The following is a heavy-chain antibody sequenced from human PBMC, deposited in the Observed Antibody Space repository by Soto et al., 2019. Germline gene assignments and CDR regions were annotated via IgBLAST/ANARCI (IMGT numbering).Heavy chain of an antibody. CDR1: GFTFSPYY. CDR2: IYSGGST. J-gene: IGHJ1*01. V-gene: IGHV3-53*01. Sequence: GGSLRLSCAASGFTFSPYYMSWVRQAPGKGLEWVSVIYSGGSTYYADSVKGRLTISRDNSKNTLYLQMNSLRAEDTAVYYCAIGANYYDSSGYYLGYFQHWGQGTLVTVSS. D-gene: IGHD3-22*01. CDR3: AIGANYYDSSGYYLGYFQH.